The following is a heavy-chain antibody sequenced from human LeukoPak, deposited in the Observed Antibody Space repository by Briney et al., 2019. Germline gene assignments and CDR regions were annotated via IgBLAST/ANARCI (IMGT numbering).Heavy chain of an antibody. V-gene: IGHV5-51*01. Sequence: GESLKISCKGSGYSFTSYWIGWVRQMPGKGLEWMGIIYPGDSDTRYSPSFQGQVTISADKSISTAYLQWSSLKASDTAMYYCARGRYCSGGSCYSGGGLYFDYWGQGTLVTVSS. CDR3: ARGRYCSGGSCYSGGGLYFDY. J-gene: IGHJ4*02. CDR1: GYSFTSYW. D-gene: IGHD2-15*01. CDR2: IYPGDSDT.